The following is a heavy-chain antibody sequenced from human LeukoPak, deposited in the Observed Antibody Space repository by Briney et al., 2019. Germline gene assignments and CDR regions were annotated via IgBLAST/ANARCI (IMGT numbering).Heavy chain of an antibody. J-gene: IGHJ4*01. CDR2: IYNDGTT. Sequence: GGSLRLSCAVSGFTVHNNYMNWVRQAPGKGLEWVSVIYNDGTTYYTDSVKGRFTISRDNSKNTLYLQLNSLRAEDTAVYYCARGNLKNYYDSSGLDYWGQGTLVTVSS. CDR1: GFTVHNNY. D-gene: IGHD3-22*01. CDR3: ARGNLKNYYDSSGLDY. V-gene: IGHV3-53*01.